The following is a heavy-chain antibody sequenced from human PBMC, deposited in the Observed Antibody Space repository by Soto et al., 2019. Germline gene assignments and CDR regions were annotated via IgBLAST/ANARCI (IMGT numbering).Heavy chain of an antibody. D-gene: IGHD4-17*01. J-gene: IGHJ4*02. CDR3: ARLSKNYGDYA. CDR1: GGSISSSSYY. Sequence: SETLSLTCTVSGGSISSSSYYWGWIRQPPGKGLEWIGSIYYSGSTYYNPSLKSRVTISVDTSKNQFSLKLSSVTAADTAVYYCARLSKNYGDYAWGQGTLVTVSS. CDR2: IYYSGST. V-gene: IGHV4-39*01.